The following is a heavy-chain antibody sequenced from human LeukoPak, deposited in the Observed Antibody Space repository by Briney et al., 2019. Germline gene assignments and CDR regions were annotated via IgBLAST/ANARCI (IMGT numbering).Heavy chain of an antibody. D-gene: IGHD6-19*01. CDR3: AKGIYSSGWSYFDY. CDR2: LSGSGITT. V-gene: IGHV3-23*01. J-gene: IGHJ4*01. Sequence: GGSLRLSCAASGFTFSISAMSSVRQAPGKGVEGVSTLSGSGITTYYADSVQGRFTIPRANSTNTLYLQLTSLRAEDTAVYYCAKGIYSSGWSYFDYWGPGTLVTVSS. CDR1: GFTFSISA.